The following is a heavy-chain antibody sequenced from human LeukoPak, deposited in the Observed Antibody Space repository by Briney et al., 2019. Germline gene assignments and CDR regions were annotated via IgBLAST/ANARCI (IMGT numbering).Heavy chain of an antibody. V-gene: IGHV3-30*18. CDR3: AKLGTRFGEFDY. Sequence: GRSLRLSCAASGFTFSTYTMHWVRQAPGKGLEWVAVISYDGSNKYYADSAKGRFTISRDNSKNTLYLQMNSLRAEDTAVYYCAKLGTRFGEFDYWGQGTLVTVSS. J-gene: IGHJ4*02. CDR1: GFTFSTYT. CDR2: ISYDGSNK. D-gene: IGHD3-10*01.